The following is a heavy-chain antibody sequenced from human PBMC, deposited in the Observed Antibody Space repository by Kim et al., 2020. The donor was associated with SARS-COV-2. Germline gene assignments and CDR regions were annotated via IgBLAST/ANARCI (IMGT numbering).Heavy chain of an antibody. Sequence: GGSLRLSCAASGFTFSSYEMNWVRQAPGKGLEWVSYISSSGSTIYYADSVKGRFTISRDNAKNSLYLQMNSLRAEDTAVYYCARLFTENYFDYWGQGTLVTVSS. V-gene: IGHV3-48*03. CDR2: ISSSGSTI. CDR3: ARLFTENYFDY. J-gene: IGHJ4*02. D-gene: IGHD2-21*01. CDR1: GFTFSSYE.